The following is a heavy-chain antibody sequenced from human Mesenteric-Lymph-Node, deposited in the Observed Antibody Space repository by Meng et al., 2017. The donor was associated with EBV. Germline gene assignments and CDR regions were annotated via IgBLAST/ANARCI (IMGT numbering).Heavy chain of an antibody. D-gene: IGHD4-17*01. CDR1: GGSVNSGAYS. Sequence: QLPVQESGPGLVKPPEPLSLPCTVSGGSVNSGAYSWSWIRQSPEKGLDWIGYVHHSGLTYYNPSLETRVIISLERSKNQFSLKLTSVTAADTAVYYCAGGDYVNQFNYWGQGTLVTVSS. V-gene: IGHV4-30-2*06. CDR2: VHHSGLT. J-gene: IGHJ4*02. CDR3: AGGDYVNQFNY.